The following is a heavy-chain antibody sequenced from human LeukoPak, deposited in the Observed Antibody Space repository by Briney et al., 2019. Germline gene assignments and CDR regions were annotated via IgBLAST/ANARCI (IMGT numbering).Heavy chain of an antibody. CDR2: ISSSSTI. D-gene: IGHD5-18*01. J-gene: IGHJ4*02. V-gene: IGHV3-48*01. Sequence: GGSLRLSCAASGFTFSSYSMNWVRQAPGKGLEWVSYISSSSTIYYADSVKGRFTISRDNAKNSLYLQMNSLRAEDTAVYYCARGRGYSYGQLDYWGQGTLVTVSS. CDR1: GFTFSSYS. CDR3: ARGRGYSYGQLDY.